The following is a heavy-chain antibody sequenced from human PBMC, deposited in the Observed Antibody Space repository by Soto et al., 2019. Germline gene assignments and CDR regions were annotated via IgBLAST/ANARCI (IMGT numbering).Heavy chain of an antibody. V-gene: IGHV4-39*01. CDR1: GGSIRDSSYH. CDR3: ARGIQLWPITYYFDY. CDR2: IFDTGST. Sequence: SETLSLTCTVSGGSIRDSSYHWGWIRQPPGKGLEWIGSIFDTGSTYYNPPLKSRVTISIDTSKNQFSLELSSVTAADTAVYYCARGIQLWPITYYFDYWGQGTLVT. D-gene: IGHD5-18*01. J-gene: IGHJ4*02.